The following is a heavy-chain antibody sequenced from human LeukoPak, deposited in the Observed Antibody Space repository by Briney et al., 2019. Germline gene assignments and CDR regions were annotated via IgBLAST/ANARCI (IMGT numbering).Heavy chain of an antibody. V-gene: IGHV3-23*01. CDR1: GFTFNTYS. D-gene: IGHD3-22*01. CDR2: ISGSGGST. J-gene: IGHJ4*02. Sequence: GGSLRLSCAASGFTFNTYSMSWVRQAPGKGLEWVSAISGSGGSTYYADSVKGRFTISRDNSKNTLYLQMNSLRAEDTAVYYCAKHPITMIVVVITWFDYWGQGTLVTVSS. CDR3: AKHPITMIVVVITWFDY.